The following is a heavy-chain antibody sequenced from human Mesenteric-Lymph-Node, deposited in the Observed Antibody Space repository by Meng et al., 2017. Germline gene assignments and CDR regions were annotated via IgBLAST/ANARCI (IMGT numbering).Heavy chain of an antibody. CDR2: INHSGST. CDR3: ARTIGGADIVVVPAAYYFDY. V-gene: IGHV4-34*01. J-gene: IGHJ4*02. CDR1: GGSFSGYY. D-gene: IGHD2-2*01. Sequence: QLQLQESGPGLVKPSVTLSLTCAVHGGSFSGYYWSWIRQPPGKGLEWSGEINHSGSTNYNPSLKSRVTISVDTSKNQFSLKLSSVTAADTAVYYCARTIGGADIVVVPAAYYFDYWGQGTLVTVSS.